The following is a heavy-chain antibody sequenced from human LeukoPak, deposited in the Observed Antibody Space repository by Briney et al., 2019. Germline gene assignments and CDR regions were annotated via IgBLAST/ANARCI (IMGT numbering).Heavy chain of an antibody. V-gene: IGHV4-34*01. Sequence: SETLSLTCAVYGGSFSGYYYTWLRQPPGKGLEWIGEINHSGDSRYNPSLKRRVIISVQTAKNQVSLELNSVTAADTAVYFCARVGREVPAARRIKPGNWFDPWGQGTLVTVSS. CDR1: GGSFSGYY. CDR3: ARVGREVPAARRIKPGNWFDP. CDR2: INHSGDS. J-gene: IGHJ5*02. D-gene: IGHD2-2*01.